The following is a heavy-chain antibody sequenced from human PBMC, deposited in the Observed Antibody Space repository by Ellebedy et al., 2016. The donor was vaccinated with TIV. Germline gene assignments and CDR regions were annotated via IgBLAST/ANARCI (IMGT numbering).Heavy chain of an antibody. J-gene: IGHJ4*02. V-gene: IGHV3-23*01. Sequence: GGSLRLSCAGSGFSFGSFAMHWVRQAPGKGLEWLSVINGAGDNTYIADSVRGRFAIARDNSKSTLFLQMNRLRVDDTAVYYCAKGSSSGFSYDRVGYQYWGQGTLVAVSS. CDR1: GFSFGSFA. CDR2: INGAGDNT. CDR3: AKGSSSGFSYDRVGYQY. D-gene: IGHD3-22*01.